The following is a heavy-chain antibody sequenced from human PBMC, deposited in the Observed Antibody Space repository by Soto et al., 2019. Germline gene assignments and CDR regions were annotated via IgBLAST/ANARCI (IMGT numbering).Heavy chain of an antibody. CDR1: GGSFSGYY. D-gene: IGHD2-15*01. CDR3: ARTVLDYCSGGSCLVYFDY. J-gene: IGHJ4*02. Sequence: QVQLQQWGAGLLKPSETLSLTCAVYGGSFSGYYWSWIRQPPGKGLEWIGEINHSGSTNYNPSLKSRVTISVDTSKNQFSLKLSSVTAADTAVYYCARTVLDYCSGGSCLVYFDYWGQGTLVTVSS. V-gene: IGHV4-34*01. CDR2: INHSGST.